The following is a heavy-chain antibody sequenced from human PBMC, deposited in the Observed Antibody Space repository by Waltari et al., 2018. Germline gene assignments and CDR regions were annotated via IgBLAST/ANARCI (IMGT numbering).Heavy chain of an antibody. CDR3: ARGAGGYSYGYSDY. CDR1: ARSFSGYY. D-gene: IGHD5-18*01. J-gene: IGHJ4*02. CDR2: INHSGST. V-gene: IGHV4-34*01. Sequence: QVKLQQWGAGRLKPSETLSLTCAVYARSFSGYYWSWIRPPPGKGLEWVGEINHSGSTNYNPSLKSRVTISVDTSKNQFSLKLSSVTAADTAVYYCARGAGGYSYGYSDYWGQGTLVTVSS.